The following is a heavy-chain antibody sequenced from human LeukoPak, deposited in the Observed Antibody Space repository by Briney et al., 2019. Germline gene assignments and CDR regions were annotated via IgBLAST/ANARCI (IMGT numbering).Heavy chain of an antibody. CDR1: RFTFANYW. V-gene: IGHV3-7*01. CDR2: INQDGSVK. J-gene: IGHJ4*02. Sequence: PGGSLRLSCAASRFTFANYWMNWVRQAPGKGLEWVANINQDGSVKYYVDSVKGRFTISRDNVKNSLCLEMNSLRSEDTAVYYCVKESAADATFHFDYWGQGTLVTVSS. CDR3: VKESAADATFHFDY. D-gene: IGHD6-13*01.